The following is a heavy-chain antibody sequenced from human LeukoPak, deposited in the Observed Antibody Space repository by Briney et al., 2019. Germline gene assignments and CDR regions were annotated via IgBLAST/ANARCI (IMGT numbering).Heavy chain of an antibody. CDR3: AKGASYYFDY. Sequence: PGGSLRLSCAASGFTFSNYDMHWVRQAPGKGLEWVSFISYDGSDKYYADSVKGRFTISRDNSKNTLYLQMNSLRAEDTAVYYCAKGASYYFDYWGQGTLVTVSS. D-gene: IGHD1-26*01. CDR1: GFTFSNYD. V-gene: IGHV3-30*18. CDR2: ISYDGSDK. J-gene: IGHJ4*02.